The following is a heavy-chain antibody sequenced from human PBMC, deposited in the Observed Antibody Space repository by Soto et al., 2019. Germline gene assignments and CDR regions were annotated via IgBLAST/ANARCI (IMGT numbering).Heavy chain of an antibody. CDR3: ARILDHYYDSSGTDAFDI. V-gene: IGHV4-30-2*01. CDR2: IYHRGST. Sequence: PSETLSLTCAVSGGSISSGGYSWSWIRQPPGKGLEWIGYIYHRGSTNYNPSLKSRVTISVDRSKNQFSLKLSSVTAADTAVYYCARILDHYYDSSGTDAFDIWGQGTMVT. CDR1: GGSISSGGYS. D-gene: IGHD3-22*01. J-gene: IGHJ3*02.